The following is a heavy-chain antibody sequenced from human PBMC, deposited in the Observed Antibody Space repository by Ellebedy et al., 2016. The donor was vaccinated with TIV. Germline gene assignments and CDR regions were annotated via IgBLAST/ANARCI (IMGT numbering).Heavy chain of an antibody. Sequence: SETLSLTCTVSGGSISSYYWSWIRQPPGKGLEWIGYIYYSGSTNYNPSLKSRVTISVDTSKNQFSLKLSSVTAADTAVYYCARGGSSWYPFGYWGQGTLVTVSS. CDR1: GGSISSYY. J-gene: IGHJ4*02. CDR3: ARGGSSWYPFGY. V-gene: IGHV4-59*12. CDR2: IYYSGST. D-gene: IGHD6-13*01.